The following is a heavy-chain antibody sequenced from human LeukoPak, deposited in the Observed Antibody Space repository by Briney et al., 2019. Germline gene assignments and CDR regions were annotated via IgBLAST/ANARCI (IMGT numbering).Heavy chain of an antibody. Sequence: GGSLRLSCAASGFTFSNYWMHWVRQVPGKGLEWVSGLNWNGASTGYADSVKGRFTISRDNSKNMLYLQMNSLRAEDRTVYYCARGVRIAVAGYIDYWGQGTLVTVSS. V-gene: IGHV3-20*04. CDR1: GFTFSNYW. CDR2: LNWNGAST. J-gene: IGHJ4*02. D-gene: IGHD6-19*01. CDR3: ARGVRIAVAGYIDY.